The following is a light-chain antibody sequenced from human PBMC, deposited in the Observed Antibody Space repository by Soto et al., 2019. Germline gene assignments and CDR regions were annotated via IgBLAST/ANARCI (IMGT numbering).Light chain of an antibody. V-gene: IGKV1-5*01. CDR2: DAS. J-gene: IGKJ1*01. CDR1: QSISSW. Sequence: DIQMNQSPSTLSASVGDRVTITCRASQSISSWFAWYQQKPGKAPKLLIYDASSLESGVPSRFSGSGSGTDFTLTISSLQPEDFATYYCLQDYNYPRTFGQGTKVDIK. CDR3: LQDYNYPRT.